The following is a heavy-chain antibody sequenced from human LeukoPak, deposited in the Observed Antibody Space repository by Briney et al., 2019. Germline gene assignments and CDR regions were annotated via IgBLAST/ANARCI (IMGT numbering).Heavy chain of an antibody. V-gene: IGHV1-69*06. CDR2: IIPIFGTA. D-gene: IGHD6-19*01. CDR1: GGTFSSYA. Sequence: SVKVSCKASGGTFSSYAISWVRQAPGQGLEWMGGIIPIFGTANYAQKFQGRVTITADKSTSTAYMELSSLRSEDTAVYYCAREWYSSGWYGWFDPWGQGTLVTVSS. CDR3: AREWYSSGWYGWFDP. J-gene: IGHJ5*02.